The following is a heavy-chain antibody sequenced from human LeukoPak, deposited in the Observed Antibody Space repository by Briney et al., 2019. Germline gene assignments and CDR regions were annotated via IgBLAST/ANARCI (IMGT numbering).Heavy chain of an antibody. CDR1: GGTFSSYA. CDR2: IIPIFGTA. D-gene: IGHD3-22*01. V-gene: IGHV1-69*13. Sequence: SVKVSCKASGGTFSSYAISWVRQAPGQGLEWMGGIIPIFGTANYAQKFQGRVTITADESTSTAYMELSSLRSEDTAVYYRARDEDYYDSSGYYFHAFEIWGQGTMVTVSS. CDR3: ARDEDYYDSSGYYFHAFEI. J-gene: IGHJ3*02.